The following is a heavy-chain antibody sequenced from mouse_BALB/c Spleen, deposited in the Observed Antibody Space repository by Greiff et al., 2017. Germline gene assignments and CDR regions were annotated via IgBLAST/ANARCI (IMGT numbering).Heavy chain of an antibody. V-gene: IGHV3-6*02. CDR1: GYSITSGYY. CDR2: ISYDGSN. CDR3: ARDPTGYFDY. J-gene: IGHJ2*01. Sequence: EVKLMESGPGLVKPSQSLSLTCSVTGYSITSGYYWNWIRQFPGNKLEWMGYISYDGSNNYNPSLKNRITITRDTSKNQFFLKLNSVTTEDTATYYCARDPTGYFDYWGQGTTLTVSS. D-gene: IGHD4-1*02.